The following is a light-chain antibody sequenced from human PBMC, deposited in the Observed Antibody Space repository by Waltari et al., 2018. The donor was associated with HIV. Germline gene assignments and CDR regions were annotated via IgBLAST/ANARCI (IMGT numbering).Light chain of an antibody. CDR3: QHYGASPPYT. V-gene: IGKV3-20*01. CDR1: QAINTMY. Sequence: EILLTQSPGALSLTPGESATLSCRSSQAINTMYLAWYQQKPGRAPRLLIYATSTRATGIPDRFSGSGSGTDFTLTITRLEPADFASYYCQHYGASPPYTFGQGTKLEIK. CDR2: ATS. J-gene: IGKJ2*01.